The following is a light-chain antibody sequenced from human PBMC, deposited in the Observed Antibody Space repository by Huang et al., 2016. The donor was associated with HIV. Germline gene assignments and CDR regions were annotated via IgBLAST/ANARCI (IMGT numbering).Light chain of an antibody. CDR2: DAI. CDR3: QQRSSWWA. J-gene: IGKJ1*01. CDR1: QSVGNS. Sequence: EIVLTQSPATLSLFPGERAILSCRASQSVGNSLAWYQQRPGQAPRLLIYDAINRATGIPTRFSGGGSGTDFALTINGLEPEDFAVYYCQQRSSWWAFGHGTRVEI. V-gene: IGKV3-11*01.